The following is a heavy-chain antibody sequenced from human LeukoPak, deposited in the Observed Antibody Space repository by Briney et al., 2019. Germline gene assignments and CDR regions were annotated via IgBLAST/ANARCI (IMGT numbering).Heavy chain of an antibody. CDR3: ARRTVVLDY. D-gene: IGHD4-23*01. J-gene: IGHJ4*02. V-gene: IGHV4-59*08. Sequence: SETLSLTCAVSGXSISGYYWSWVRQPPGKGLEWIGYIYYSGSTTYNPSLEGRVTISVDTSKDQFSLKLRSVTAADTAVYFCARRTVVLDYWGQGTLVTVSS. CDR2: IYYSGST. CDR1: GXSISGYY.